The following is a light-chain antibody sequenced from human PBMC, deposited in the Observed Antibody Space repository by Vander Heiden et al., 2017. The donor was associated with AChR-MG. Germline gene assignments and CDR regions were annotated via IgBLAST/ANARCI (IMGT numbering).Light chain of an antibody. CDR2: DAS. CDR1: QGIRSA. Sequence: AIQLTQSPTSLSASVGDRVTITCRASQGIRSALAWYHQKPGKPPKLLISDASTLGSGVPSRFSGSGSGTDFTLTISSRQPEDVATYYCQQFQNYPPLTFGPGTKVDIK. CDR3: QQFQNYPPLT. J-gene: IGKJ3*01. V-gene: IGKV1D-13*01.